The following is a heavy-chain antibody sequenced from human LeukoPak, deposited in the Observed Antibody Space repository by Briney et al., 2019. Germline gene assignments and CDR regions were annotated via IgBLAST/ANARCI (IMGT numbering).Heavy chain of an antibody. J-gene: IGHJ5*02. Sequence: GGSLSLSCAASGFTFSMYWMSWVRQSRGKGLEWVGNIKKDGSAIYYVDSVRGRFTISRDYAKNSLYLQMNSLRAEDTAVYYCAKDGQSPFDPWGQGTLVTVSS. V-gene: IGHV3-7*01. CDR3: AKDGQSPFDP. CDR2: IKKDGSAI. CDR1: GFTFSMYW. D-gene: IGHD3/OR15-3a*01.